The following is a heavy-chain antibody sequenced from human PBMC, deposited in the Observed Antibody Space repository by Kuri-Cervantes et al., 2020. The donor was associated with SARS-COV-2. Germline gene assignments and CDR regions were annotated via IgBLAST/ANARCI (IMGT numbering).Heavy chain of an antibody. CDR3: ARSKSWRWFDP. CDR2: IYHSGST. D-gene: IGHD3-3*01. V-gene: IGHV4-38-2*01. CDR1: GYSISSGYY. Sequence: CAVSGYSISSGYYWGWIRQPPGKGLEWIGSIYHSGSTYYNPSLKSRVTISVDTSKNQFSPKLSSVTAADTAVYYCARSKSWRWFDPWGQGTLVTVSS. J-gene: IGHJ5*02.